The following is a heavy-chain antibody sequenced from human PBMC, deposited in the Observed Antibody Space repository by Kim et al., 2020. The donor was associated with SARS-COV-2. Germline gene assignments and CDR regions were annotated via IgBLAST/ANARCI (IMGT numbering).Heavy chain of an antibody. CDR3: ARGGGDWANYGLDV. J-gene: IGHJ6*02. CDR2: ISVDGNNI. CDR1: GFTLRNYA. Sequence: GGSLRLSCAASGFTLRNYAMHWVRQAPGKGLEWVAVISVDGNNIYFVGSVKGRFTISRDIPRNTLYLRMNSLRTEDTAVYYCARGGGDWANYGLDVWGQGTTVTVSS. V-gene: IGHV3-30*04. D-gene: IGHD2-21*02.